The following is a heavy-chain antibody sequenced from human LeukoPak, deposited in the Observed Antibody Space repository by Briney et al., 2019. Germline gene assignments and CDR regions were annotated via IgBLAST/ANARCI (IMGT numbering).Heavy chain of an antibody. J-gene: IGHJ4*02. D-gene: IGHD3-22*01. CDR1: GFSFITYW. CDR3: ARLYYDNSGYPDY. CDR2: IYPDDSET. Sequence: KHGESLKISCKGSGFSFITYWIGWVRQTPRKGLEWMGIIYPDDSETRYSPSFQGQVTISADKSISTAYVQWSSLKASDTAMYYCARLYYDNSGYPDYWGQGTLVTVSS. V-gene: IGHV5-51*01.